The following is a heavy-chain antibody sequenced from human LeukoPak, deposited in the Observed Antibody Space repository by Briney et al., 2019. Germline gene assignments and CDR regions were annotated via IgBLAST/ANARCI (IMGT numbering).Heavy chain of an antibody. CDR2: ISPIFGKS. V-gene: IGHV1-69*13. D-gene: IGHD3-10*01. CDR3: ATFINGGFDL. J-gene: IGHJ4*02. CDR1: GDSFSTYD. Sequence: ASVKVSCKASGDSFSTYDMTWVRQAPGQGLECVGGISPIFGKSNHAQKFQGRVSITADESTTTVYMELTNLRSDDTAIYYCATFINGGFDLWGPGTRVTVSS.